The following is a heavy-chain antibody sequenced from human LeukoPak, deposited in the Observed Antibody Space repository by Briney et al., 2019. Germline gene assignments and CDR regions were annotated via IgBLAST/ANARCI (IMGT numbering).Heavy chain of an antibody. CDR2: IIPIFGTA. Sequence: GASVKVSCKASGYTFTGYYMHWVRQAPGQGLEWMGGIIPIFGTANYAQKFQGRVTITADESTSTAYMELSSLRSEDTAVYYCARDGKEYCSGGSCYSRGFDPWGQGTLVTVSS. CDR3: ARDGKEYCSGGSCYSRGFDP. D-gene: IGHD2-15*01. CDR1: GYTFTGYY. V-gene: IGHV1-69*13. J-gene: IGHJ5*02.